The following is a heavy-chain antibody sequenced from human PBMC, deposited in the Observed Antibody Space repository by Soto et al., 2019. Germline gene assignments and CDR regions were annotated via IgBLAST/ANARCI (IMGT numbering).Heavy chain of an antibody. CDR1: GYTFSSYD. V-gene: IGHV1-8*01. Sequence: ASVKVSCKASGYTFSSYDINWVRQATGQGLEWMGWLNPNSGDTGYAQKFQGRVTLTRNTSINTAYIELSSLTSDDTAVYYCARDIVLQPAAKRGAFDIWGQGTMVTVSS. J-gene: IGHJ3*02. CDR2: LNPNSGDT. D-gene: IGHD2-2*01. CDR3: ARDIVLQPAAKRGAFDI.